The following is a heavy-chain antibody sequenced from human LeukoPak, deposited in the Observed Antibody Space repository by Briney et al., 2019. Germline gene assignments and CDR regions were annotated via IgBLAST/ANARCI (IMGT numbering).Heavy chain of an antibody. J-gene: IGHJ4*02. CDR1: GFTFSTYW. CDR3: ARALWEHRSSAYFDY. D-gene: IGHD1-26*01. CDR2: INQDGSEK. V-gene: IGHV3-7*01. Sequence: GGSLRLSCAASGFTFSTYWMTWVRQAPGKGLERLANINQDGSEKNYVDSVKGLFTIFRDNAKNSLYLEMTSLRAEATAVYYCARALWEHRSSAYFDYWGQGTLVTVSS.